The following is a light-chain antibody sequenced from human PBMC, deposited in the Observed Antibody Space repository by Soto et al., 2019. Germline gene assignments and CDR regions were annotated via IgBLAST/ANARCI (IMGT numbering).Light chain of an antibody. V-gene: IGLV2-14*01. CDR3: SSYTTTRSFV. CDR2: EVS. J-gene: IGLJ1*01. CDR1: SSDIGFYNY. Sequence: QSALTQPASVSGSPGQSITISCTGTSSDIGFYNYVSWYQHHPGKGPKLVIYEVSDRPSWIADRFSGSKSGNTASLTISGLQAEDEADYYCSSYTTTRSFVFGTGTKVTVL.